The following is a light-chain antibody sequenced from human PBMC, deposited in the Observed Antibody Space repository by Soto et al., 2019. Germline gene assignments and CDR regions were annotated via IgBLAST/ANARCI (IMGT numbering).Light chain of an antibody. Sequence: EIVMTQSPATLSVSPGERATLSCRASQSVSSNLAWYQQKPGQAPRLIIYGASTKATGIPARYSGSGSGTESTLTISSLKSEDFAVYYYQQYNNWPPRVTFGPGTKVDIK. CDR1: QSVSSN. J-gene: IGKJ3*01. V-gene: IGKV3-15*01. CDR2: GAS. CDR3: QQYNNWPPRVT.